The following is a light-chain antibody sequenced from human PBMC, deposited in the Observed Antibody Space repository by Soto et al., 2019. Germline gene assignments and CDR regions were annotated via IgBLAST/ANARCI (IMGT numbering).Light chain of an antibody. V-gene: IGKV3D-20*01. CDR3: QQYANLPPNT. CDR1: QSVNVNY. Sequence: ETVLTQSPATLSLSPGDRATLSCGASQSVNVNYVAWYQQRPGLAPRLLIYDASTRAPGIPDRFSGSGSGTDFTLTISRLEPEDFAMYYCQQYANLPPNTFGQGTKLEIK. CDR2: DAS. J-gene: IGKJ2*01.